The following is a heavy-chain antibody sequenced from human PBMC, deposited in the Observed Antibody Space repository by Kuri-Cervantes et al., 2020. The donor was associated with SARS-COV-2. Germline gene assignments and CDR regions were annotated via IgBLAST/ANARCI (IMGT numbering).Heavy chain of an antibody. D-gene: IGHD2-2*02. Sequence: SETLSLTCTVSGGSISSHYWSWIRQPPGKGLEWIGYIYYSGSTNYNPSLKSRVTISVDTSKNQFSLKLSSVTAADTAVYYCARSSISYCSSTNCYKYYYMDVWGKGTTVTVSS. V-gene: IGHV4-59*08. J-gene: IGHJ6*03. CDR3: ARSSISYCSSTNCYKYYYMDV. CDR1: GGSISSHY. CDR2: IYYSGST.